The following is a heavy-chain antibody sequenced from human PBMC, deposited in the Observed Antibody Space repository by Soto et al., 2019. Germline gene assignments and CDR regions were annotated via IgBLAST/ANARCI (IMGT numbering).Heavy chain of an antibody. D-gene: IGHD2-15*01. Sequence: GGSLRLSCAASGFTFKSNAMHWVRQAPGKGLEWVAVISYDGSNKHYTDSVKGRFTISRDNSKNTLYLQMTGLRPEDTAVYYCTSSSVSDIVVVAAASELDYWGQGTLVTSPQ. V-gene: IGHV3-30*04. CDR2: ISYDGSNK. CDR3: TSSSVSDIVVVAAASELDY. J-gene: IGHJ4*02. CDR1: GFTFKSNA.